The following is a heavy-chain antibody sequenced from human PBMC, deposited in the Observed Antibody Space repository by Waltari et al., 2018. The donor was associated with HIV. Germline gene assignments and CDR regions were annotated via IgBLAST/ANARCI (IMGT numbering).Heavy chain of an antibody. V-gene: IGHV3-30*18. CDR3: AKDRGGYSYIFDF. Sequence: QVKLVESGGGAVPPGRSLRLSCAASGFTSSIYGIHWDRQAPGKGREWVAVISYDGSNKYYADSVKGRFTISRDNSKNTLYLQRNSLRAEDTAVYYCAKDRGGYSYIFDFWGQGTLVTVSS. CDR1: GFTSSIYG. D-gene: IGHD5-18*01. J-gene: IGHJ4*02. CDR2: ISYDGSNK.